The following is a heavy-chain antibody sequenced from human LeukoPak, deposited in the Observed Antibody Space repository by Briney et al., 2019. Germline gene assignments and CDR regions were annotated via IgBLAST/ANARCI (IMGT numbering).Heavy chain of an antibody. V-gene: IGHV3-30*04. J-gene: IGHJ3*02. Sequence: GRSLRLSCAASGFTFSSYAMLWVRQAPGKGLEWVAVISYDGSNKYYADSVKGRFTISRDNSKNTLYLQMNSLRAEDTAVYYCAREASLEGAFDIWGQGTMVTVSS. CDR3: AREASLEGAFDI. CDR1: GFTFSSYA. CDR2: ISYDGSNK.